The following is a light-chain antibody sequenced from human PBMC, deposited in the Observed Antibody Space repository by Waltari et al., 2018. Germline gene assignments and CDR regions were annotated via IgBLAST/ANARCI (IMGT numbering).Light chain of an antibody. J-gene: IGLJ3*02. Sequence: LVLTQSPSASASLGASVKLTCSLPGEYSADAIAWHQQQPLKGPRYLLTVNSDGSHKKGDGISQRFSGSSSDLDRYLIISRLQSDDEADYFCQTWGTGIQVFGSGTKLTVL. CDR3: QTWGTGIQV. V-gene: IGLV4-69*01. CDR2: VNSDGSH. CDR1: GEYSADA.